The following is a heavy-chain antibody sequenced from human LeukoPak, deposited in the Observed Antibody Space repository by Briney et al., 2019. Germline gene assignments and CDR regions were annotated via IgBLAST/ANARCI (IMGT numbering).Heavy chain of an antibody. V-gene: IGHV4-39*01. J-gene: IGHJ5*02. CDR3: ARHSGLRSPFDP. D-gene: IGHD3-3*01. CDR1: GGSITSSSYY. CDR2: IYSSGNT. Sequence: SETLSLTCTVSGGSITSSSYYWGWIRQPPGRDLEWIGSIYSSGNTYYNPSLESRVTISVDTSKNQLSLKLTSATAADTSVYYCARHSGLRSPFDPWGQGTLVTVSS.